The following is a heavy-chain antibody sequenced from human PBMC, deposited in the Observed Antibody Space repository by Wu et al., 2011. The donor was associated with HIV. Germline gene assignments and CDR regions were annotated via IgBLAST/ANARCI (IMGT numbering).Heavy chain of an antibody. Sequence: VQVWGVRWRSRGSSVKVSCKASGGTFSRYAISWVRQAPGHGLEWMGEIIPLSGTAKYAQKFRGRVTITTDDSTSTGYMELTSLRSEDTAVYYCASQNPDLVVVVAATHAPDAFDIWGQGTMVTVSS. D-gene: IGHD2-15*01. CDR2: IIPLSGTA. V-gene: IGHV1-69*05. CDR3: ASQNPDLVVVVAATHAPDAFDI. CDR1: GGTFSRYA. J-gene: IGHJ3*02.